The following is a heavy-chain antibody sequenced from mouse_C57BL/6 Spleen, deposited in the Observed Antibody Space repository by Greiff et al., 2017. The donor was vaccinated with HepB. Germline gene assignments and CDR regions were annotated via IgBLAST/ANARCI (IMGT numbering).Heavy chain of an antibody. D-gene: IGHD4-1*01. J-gene: IGHJ2*01. CDR3: ARAGIQYYFDY. CDR2: ISGGGGNT. V-gene: IGHV5-9*01. Sequence: EVKLVESGGGLVKPGGSLKLSCAASGFTFSSYTMSWVRQTPEKRLEWVATISGGGGNTYYPDSVKGRFTISRDNAKNTLYLQMSSLRSEDTALYYCARAGIQYYFDYWGQGTTLTVSS. CDR1: GFTFSSYT.